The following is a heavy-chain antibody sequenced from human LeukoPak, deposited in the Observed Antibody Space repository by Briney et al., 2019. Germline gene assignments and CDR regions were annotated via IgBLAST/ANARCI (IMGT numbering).Heavy chain of an antibody. Sequence: GASVKVSCKASGYTFTSYDINWVRQATGQGLEWMGWMNPNSGNTGYAQKFQGRVTMTRNTSISTAYMELSSLRSEDTAVYYCARGSGLRFLEWLLRYYYYYYGMDVWGQGTTVTVSS. D-gene: IGHD3-3*01. CDR1: GYTFTSYD. J-gene: IGHJ6*02. CDR2: MNPNSGNT. CDR3: ARGSGLRFLEWLLRYYYYYYGMDV. V-gene: IGHV1-8*01.